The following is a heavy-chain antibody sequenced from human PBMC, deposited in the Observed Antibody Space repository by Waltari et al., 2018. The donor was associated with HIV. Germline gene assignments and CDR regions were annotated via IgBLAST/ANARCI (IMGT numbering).Heavy chain of an antibody. Sequence: EVQLVESGGGLVQPGRSLRLSCTASGFTFGDYAMSWVRQAPGKGLEWVGFIRSKAYGGTTEYAASVKGRFTISRDDSKSIAYLQMNSLKTEDTAVYYCTRGAGYYDILTAYYWGQGTLVTVSS. CDR2: IRSKAYGGTT. CDR3: TRGAGYYDILTAYY. CDR1: GFTFGDYA. V-gene: IGHV3-49*04. D-gene: IGHD3-9*01. J-gene: IGHJ4*02.